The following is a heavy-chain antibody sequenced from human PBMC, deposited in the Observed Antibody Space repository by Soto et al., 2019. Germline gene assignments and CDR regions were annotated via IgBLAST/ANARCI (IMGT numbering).Heavy chain of an antibody. CDR1: GGSISSGGYY. CDR2: IYYSGST. Sequence: SETLSLTCTVSGGSISSGGYYWSWIRQHPGKGLEWIGYIYYSGSTYYNPSLKSRVTISVDTSKNQFSLKLSSVTAAGTAVYYCARDVASYYYDSSGYSRYNWFDPWGQGTLVTVPS. J-gene: IGHJ5*02. CDR3: ARDVASYYYDSSGYSRYNWFDP. D-gene: IGHD3-22*01. V-gene: IGHV4-31*03.